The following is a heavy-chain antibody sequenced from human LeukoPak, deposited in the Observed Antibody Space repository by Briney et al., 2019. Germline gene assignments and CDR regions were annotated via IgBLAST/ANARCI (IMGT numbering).Heavy chain of an antibody. CDR1: GFTFSSYS. Sequence: GSLRLSCAASGFTFSSYSMNWVRQAPGKGLEWVSSISSSSSYIYYADSVKGRFTISRDNAKNSLYLQMNSLRAEDTAVYYCARLFYYYYGMDVWGQGTTVTVSS. CDR2: ISSSSSYI. V-gene: IGHV3-21*01. J-gene: IGHJ6*02. CDR3: ARLFYYYYGMDV.